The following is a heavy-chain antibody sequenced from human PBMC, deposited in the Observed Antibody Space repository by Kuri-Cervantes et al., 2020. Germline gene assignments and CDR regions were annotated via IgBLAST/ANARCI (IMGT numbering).Heavy chain of an antibody. CDR2: ISSSSSTI. Sequence: GESLKISCAASGFTFSSYSMNWVRQAPGKGLEWVSYISSSSSTIYYADSVKGRFTISRDNAKNSLYLRMNSLRAEDTAVYYCTKASGPLYYYYMDVWGKGIAVTVSS. J-gene: IGHJ6*03. D-gene: IGHD1-26*01. V-gene: IGHV3-48*01. CDR1: GFTFSSYS. CDR3: TKASGPLYYYYMDV.